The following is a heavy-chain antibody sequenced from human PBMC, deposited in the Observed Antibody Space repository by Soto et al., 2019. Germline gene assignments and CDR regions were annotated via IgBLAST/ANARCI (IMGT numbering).Heavy chain of an antibody. V-gene: IGHV4-31*11. CDR3: GRYYFDSSGYSNWFDP. J-gene: IGHJ5*02. CDR1: GGSITSGAYY. CDR2: IHYSGRT. D-gene: IGHD3-22*01. Sequence: RSLTCAVSGGSITSGAYYWTWIRQHPGKGLEWIAYIHYSGRTYYNPSLKSRVTKSVNTSNNQFSLKLSSVTAADTAVYYWGRYYFDSSGYSNWFDPWGQGTLVTVSS.